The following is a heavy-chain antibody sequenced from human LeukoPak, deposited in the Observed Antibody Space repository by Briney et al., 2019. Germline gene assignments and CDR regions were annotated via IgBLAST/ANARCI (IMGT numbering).Heavy chain of an antibody. CDR1: GGSISYSSYY. J-gene: IGHJ4*02. Sequence: SETLSLTCTVSGGSISYSSYYWGWIRQPPGTGLEWIGSIHYSGSTYYNPSLKSRVTISVDTSKNQFSLKLSSVTAADTAVYYCARGAFHYDSSGYYYLPHYFDYWGQGTLVTVSS. CDR3: ARGAFHYDSSGYYYLPHYFDY. CDR2: IHYSGST. V-gene: IGHV4-39*07. D-gene: IGHD3-22*01.